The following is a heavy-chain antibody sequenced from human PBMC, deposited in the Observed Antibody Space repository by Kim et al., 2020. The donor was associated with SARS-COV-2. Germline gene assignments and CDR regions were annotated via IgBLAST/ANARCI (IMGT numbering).Heavy chain of an antibody. V-gene: IGHV3-33*01. Sequence: GGSLRLSCAASGFTFSSYGMHWVRQAPGKGLEWVAVIWYDGSNKYYADSVKGRFTISRDNSKNTLYLQMNSLRAEDTAVYYCARDRGDSSSWLINPLNLDYWGQGTLVTVSS. CDR1: GFTFSSYG. D-gene: IGHD6-13*01. CDR3: ARDRGDSSSWLINPLNLDY. J-gene: IGHJ4*02. CDR2: IWYDGSNK.